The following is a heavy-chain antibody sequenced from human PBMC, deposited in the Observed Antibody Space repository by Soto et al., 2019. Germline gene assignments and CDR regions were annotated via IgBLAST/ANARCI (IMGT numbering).Heavy chain of an antibody. CDR1: GGPISSSSYY. Sequence: SETLSLTCTVSGGPISSSSYYWGWIRQPPGKGLEWIGYIYYSGDTNYNPSLKSRVIISVDTSKNQFSLKLSSVTAADTAVYYCARGYGRNFDYWGQGTLVTVSS. CDR3: ARGYGRNFDY. V-gene: IGHV4-39*07. J-gene: IGHJ4*02. D-gene: IGHD5-18*01. CDR2: IYYSGDT.